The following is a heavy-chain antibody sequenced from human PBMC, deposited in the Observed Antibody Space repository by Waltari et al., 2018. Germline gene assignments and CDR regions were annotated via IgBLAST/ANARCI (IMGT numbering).Heavy chain of an antibody. CDR1: GGSFSGYY. CDR3: ARFGMATTKTYYFDY. J-gene: IGHJ4*02. Sequence: QVQLQQWGAGLLKPSETLSLTCAVYGGSFSGYYWSWIRQPPGKGLEWIGEINHSGSTNYNPSLKSRVTISVDTSKNQFSLKLSSVTAADTAVYYCARFGMATTKTYYFDYWGQGTLVTVSS. D-gene: IGHD3-10*01. V-gene: IGHV4-34*01. CDR2: INHSGST.